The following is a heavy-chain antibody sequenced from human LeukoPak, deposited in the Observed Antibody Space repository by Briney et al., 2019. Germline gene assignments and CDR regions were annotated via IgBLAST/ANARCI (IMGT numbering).Heavy chain of an antibody. CDR2: MWSDGHNR. J-gene: IGHJ4*02. Sequence: GGSLRLSCAASGFTFSRSAMDWVRLAPGKGLESVPLMWSDGHNRYYADSMKGRFIVSRDSSKNTLFLQMSSLRAEDTAVYYSAWGFSCRLKYFDYWGQGTLVTVSS. V-gene: IGHV3-33*07. CDR1: GFTFSRSA. D-gene: IGHD3-16*01. CDR3: AWGFSCRLKYFDY.